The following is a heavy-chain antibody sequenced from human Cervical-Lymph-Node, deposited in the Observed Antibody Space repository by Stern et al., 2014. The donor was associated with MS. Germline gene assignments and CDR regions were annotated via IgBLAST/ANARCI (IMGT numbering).Heavy chain of an antibody. D-gene: IGHD5-24*01. V-gene: IGHV3-74*02. Sequence: EVQLVESGGGLVQPGGSLRLSCAASGFTFSSYWMHWVRQAPGKGLAWVSRINSDGSSTSYADSVKGRFTISRDNAKNTLYLQMNSLRAEDTAVYYCARVLGGYKRGDYWGQGTLVTVSS. CDR1: GFTFSSYW. J-gene: IGHJ4*02. CDR3: ARVLGGYKRGDY. CDR2: INSDGSST.